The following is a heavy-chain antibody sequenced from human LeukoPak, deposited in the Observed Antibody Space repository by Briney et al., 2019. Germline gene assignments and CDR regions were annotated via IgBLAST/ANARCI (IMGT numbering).Heavy chain of an antibody. CDR3: AKVADYGGNGMD. Sequence: GGSQRLSCAASRFTISSYAMSWVRQAPGEGLEWVSAISGSGGSTYYADSVKGRFTISRDNSKNTLYLQMNSLRAEDTAVYYCAKVADYGGNGMDWGQGTLVTVSS. CDR1: RFTISSYA. CDR2: ISGSGGST. V-gene: IGHV3-23*01. D-gene: IGHD4-23*01. J-gene: IGHJ4*02.